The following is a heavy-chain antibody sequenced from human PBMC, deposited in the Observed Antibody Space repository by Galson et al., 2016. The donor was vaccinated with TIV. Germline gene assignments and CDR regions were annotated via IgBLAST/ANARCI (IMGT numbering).Heavy chain of an antibody. Sequence: KVSCKASGSIFSSYTIFWVRQAPGQGLEWMGRIIPIIGMTNYAQKFQGRVTITADTSTNTAYMELGSLGSEDTAIYYCARAGVGAARDGGDYWGQGTLVTVSS. CDR3: ARAGVGAARDGGDY. J-gene: IGHJ4*02. D-gene: IGHD6-6*01. CDR1: GSIFSSYT. V-gene: IGHV1-69*02. CDR2: IIPIIGMT.